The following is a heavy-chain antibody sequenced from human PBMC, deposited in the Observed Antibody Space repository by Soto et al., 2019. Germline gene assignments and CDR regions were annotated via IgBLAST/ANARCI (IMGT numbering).Heavy chain of an antibody. CDR2: ISHSGST. Sequence: QVQLQESGPGLVKPSQTLSLTCTVSGGSIGSAAYYWSWIRQHPGEGLEWIGYISHSGSTYYNPTLKSRVLISVDTSKNQFSLSLTSVTAADTAVYYCAREYTYGSNFFDCWGQGALVTVSS. D-gene: IGHD5-18*01. J-gene: IGHJ4*02. CDR1: GGSIGSAAYY. CDR3: AREYTYGSNFFDC. V-gene: IGHV4-31*03.